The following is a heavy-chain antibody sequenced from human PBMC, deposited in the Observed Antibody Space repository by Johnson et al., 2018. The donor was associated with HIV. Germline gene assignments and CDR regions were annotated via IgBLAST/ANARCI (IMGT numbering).Heavy chain of an antibody. Sequence: VQLVESGGGVVQPGRSLRLSCAASGFTFSSYEMNWVRQAPGKGLEWVSYISSSGSTIYYADSVKGRFTISRDNAKNSLYLQMNSLRAEDTAVYYCARGLGITMVRGLDAFDILGQGTMVTVSS. CDR1: GFTFSSYE. D-gene: IGHD3-10*01. CDR3: ARGLGITMVRGLDAFDI. V-gene: IGHV3-48*03. CDR2: ISSSGSTI. J-gene: IGHJ3*02.